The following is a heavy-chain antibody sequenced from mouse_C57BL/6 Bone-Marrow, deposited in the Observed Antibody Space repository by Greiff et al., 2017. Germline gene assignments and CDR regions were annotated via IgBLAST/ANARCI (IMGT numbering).Heavy chain of an antibody. V-gene: IGHV1-52*01. CDR3: ARSLTFDY. D-gene: IGHD4-1*01. CDR2: IDPSDSET. Sequence: QVQLQQPGAELVRPGSSVKLSCKASGYTFTSYWMHWVKQRPIQGLEWIGNIDPSDSETHYTQKFKDKATLTVDKSSSTAYMQLSSLTSEDSAVYYCARSLTFDYWGQGTTLTVSS. J-gene: IGHJ2*01. CDR1: GYTFTSYW.